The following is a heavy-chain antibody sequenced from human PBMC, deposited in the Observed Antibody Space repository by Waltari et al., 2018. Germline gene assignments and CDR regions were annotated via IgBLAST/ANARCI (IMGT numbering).Heavy chain of an antibody. V-gene: IGHV4-39*07. Sequence: QLQLQESGPGLVKPSETLSLTCTVSGGSISHNTYYWGWIRQPPGKGLEWIGSIYYSGRTYYNPSLRSRVTIVVDTSKNQFSLKLTPVTAADTAVYYCARDVVIMENWFDPWGQGTLVTVSS. CDR3: ARDVVIMENWFDP. CDR1: GGSISHNTYY. D-gene: IGHD2-15*01. CDR2: IYYSGRT. J-gene: IGHJ5*02.